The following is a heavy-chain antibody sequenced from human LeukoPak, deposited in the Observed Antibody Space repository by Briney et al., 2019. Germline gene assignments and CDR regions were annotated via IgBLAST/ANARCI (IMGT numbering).Heavy chain of an antibody. J-gene: IGHJ4*02. Sequence: PGGSLRLSCAASGLTFSSYAMSWVRQAPGKGLEWVSAISGSGGSTYYADSVKGRFTISRDNSKNTLYLQMNSLRAEDTAVYYCAKCPRYQPYYFDYWGQGTLVTVSS. D-gene: IGHD2-2*01. CDR2: ISGSGGST. CDR1: GLTFSSYA. V-gene: IGHV3-23*01. CDR3: AKCPRYQPYYFDY.